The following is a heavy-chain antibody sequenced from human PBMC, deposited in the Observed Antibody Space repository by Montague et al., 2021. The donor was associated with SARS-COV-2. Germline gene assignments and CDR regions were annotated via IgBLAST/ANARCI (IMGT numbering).Heavy chain of an antibody. CDR1: GGSFSGYS. D-gene: IGHD2-2*02. J-gene: IGHJ6*03. V-gene: IGHV4-34*01. CDR3: RVVPAGIPKGPNFYYMDV. CDR2: IYHSGST. Sequence: SETLSLTCAVYGGSFSGYSWSSIRQPPGKGLEWIGQIYHSGSTNYNPSLKSRVTITVDTSKNQFSLKLSSVTAADTALYYCRVVPAGIPKGPNFYYMDVWGKGTTVTVSS.